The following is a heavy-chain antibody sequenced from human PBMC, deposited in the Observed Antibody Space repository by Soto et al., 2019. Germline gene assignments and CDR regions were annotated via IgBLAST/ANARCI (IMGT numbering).Heavy chain of an antibody. D-gene: IGHD6-19*01. V-gene: IGHV3-30*18. CDR2: ISYDGSNK. CDR1: GFTFSSYG. Sequence: QVQLVESGGGVVQPGRSLRLSCAASGFTFSSYGMHWVRQAPGKGLEWVAVISYDGSNKYYADSVKGRFTISRDNSKNTLYLQMNSLRAEDTAVYYCAKVDSSGHYGMDVWGQGTTVTVSS. J-gene: IGHJ6*02. CDR3: AKVDSSGHYGMDV.